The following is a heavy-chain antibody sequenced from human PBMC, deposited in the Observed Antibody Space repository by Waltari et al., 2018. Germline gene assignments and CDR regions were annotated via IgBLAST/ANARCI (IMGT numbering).Heavy chain of an antibody. CDR2: ISSGSTFI. D-gene: IGHD2-15*01. CDR3: AREWGVMVGTAGYYLDY. J-gene: IGHJ4*02. Sequence: EVQLVGSGGGLVKPGGSLRLSCAASGFTFSSYTINWVRQAPGKGLEWVSSISSGSTFIYYADSGKGRFTISRDNAKNSLYLQMNSLRAEDTAVYYCAREWGVMVGTAGYYLDYWGQGTLVTVSS. V-gene: IGHV3-21*01. CDR1: GFTFSSYT.